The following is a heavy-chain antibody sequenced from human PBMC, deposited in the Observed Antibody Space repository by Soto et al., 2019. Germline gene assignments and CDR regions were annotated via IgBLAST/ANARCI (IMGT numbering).Heavy chain of an antibody. Sequence: QVQVVESGGGVVQPGRSLRLSCAASGFTFRSYAMHWVRQRPGKGLEWVAVISYHGRDKDYADSVKGRFTFSRDNSKNKGFLQMDRLRPEDTAVYYCASEGYCDSSDGYWAFDVWGRGTMVTVSS. CDR3: ASEGYCDSSDGYWAFDV. D-gene: IGHD2-2*01. V-gene: IGHV3-30*04. CDR1: GFTFRSYA. CDR2: ISYHGRDK. J-gene: IGHJ3*01.